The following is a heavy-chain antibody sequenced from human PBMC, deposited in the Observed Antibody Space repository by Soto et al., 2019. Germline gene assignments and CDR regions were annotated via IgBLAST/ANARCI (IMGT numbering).Heavy chain of an antibody. CDR3: AHTHYGDCEDY. CDR1: GFSLSTSGVG. Sequence: QITLKESGPPLVKPTQPLTLTCTFSGFSLSTSGVGVGWIRQPPGKALEWLALIYWDDDKRYSPSLKSRLTITKDTSKNQVVLTMTNMDPVDTATYYCAHTHYGDCEDYWGQGTLVTVSS. J-gene: IGHJ4*02. D-gene: IGHD4-17*01. CDR2: IYWDDDK. V-gene: IGHV2-5*02.